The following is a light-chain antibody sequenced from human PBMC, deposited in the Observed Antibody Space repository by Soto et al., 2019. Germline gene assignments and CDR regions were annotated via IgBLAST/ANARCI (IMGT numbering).Light chain of an antibody. J-gene: IGKJ1*01. CDR3: RQYDSYPWT. CDR1: QSITTW. V-gene: IGKV1-5*01. CDR2: DAS. Sequence: DIQMTQSPSTLSASVGDRVAITCRASQSITTWLAWYQQKPGKAPTLLISDASNLQSGVPSRFSGSGSGTDFTLTISSLQPDDISTYYCRQYDSYPWTFGQGTKVEI.